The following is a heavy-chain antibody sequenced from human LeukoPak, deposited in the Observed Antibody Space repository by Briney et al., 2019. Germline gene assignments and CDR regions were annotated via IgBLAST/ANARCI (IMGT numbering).Heavy chain of an antibody. Sequence: GASVKVSCKASGYTFTGYYMHWVRQAPGQGLEWMGWINPNSGDTNYAQKFQGRVTMTRDTSISTAYMELSRLRSDDTAVYYCAIGRAMIVVVPLDYWGQGTLVTVSS. CDR3: AIGRAMIVVVPLDY. D-gene: IGHD3-22*01. CDR1: GYTFTGYY. J-gene: IGHJ4*02. V-gene: IGHV1-2*02. CDR2: INPNSGDT.